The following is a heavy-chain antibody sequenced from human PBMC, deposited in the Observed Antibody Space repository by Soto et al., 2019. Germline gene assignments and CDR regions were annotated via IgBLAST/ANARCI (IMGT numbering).Heavy chain of an antibody. CDR3: AGTLWLLYYYGMDV. CDR2: IYYTGTT. V-gene: IGHV4-39*01. D-gene: IGHD6-19*01. J-gene: IGHJ6*02. CDR1: DASVTSSNYY. Sequence: SETLSLTCTVSDASVTSSNYYWGWIRQPPGKGLEWIGVIYYTGTTYYNPSLKSRVTMSVDTSKNQFSLKLSSVTAADTAVYYCAGTLWLLYYYGMDVWGQGTTVTVSS.